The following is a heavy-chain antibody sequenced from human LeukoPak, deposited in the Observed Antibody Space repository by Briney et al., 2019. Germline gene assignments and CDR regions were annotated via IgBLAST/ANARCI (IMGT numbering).Heavy chain of an antibody. Sequence: ASVKVSCKASGYTFTSYAMNWVRQAPGQGLEWMGWINTNTGNPTYAQGFTGRFVFSLDTSVSTAYLQISSLKAEDTAVYYCARVGSGYYGSGSHFDYWGQGTLVTVSS. CDR3: ARVGSGYYGSGSHFDY. CDR1: GYTFTSYA. J-gene: IGHJ4*02. V-gene: IGHV7-4-1*02. CDR2: INTNTGNP. D-gene: IGHD3-10*01.